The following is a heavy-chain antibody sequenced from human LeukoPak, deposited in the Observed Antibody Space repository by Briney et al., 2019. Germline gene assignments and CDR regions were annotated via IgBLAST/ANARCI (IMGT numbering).Heavy chain of an antibody. CDR3: ARVEEQLVQTFDY. V-gene: IGHV3-30*01. D-gene: IGHD6-6*01. J-gene: IGHJ4*02. CDR2: ISYDGSNK. CDR1: GFTFSSYA. Sequence: GSLRLSCAASGFTFSSYAMHWVRQAPGKGLEWVAVISYDGSNKYYADSAKGRFTISRDNSKNTLYLQMNSLRAEDTAVYYCARVEEQLVQTFDYWGRGTLVTVSS.